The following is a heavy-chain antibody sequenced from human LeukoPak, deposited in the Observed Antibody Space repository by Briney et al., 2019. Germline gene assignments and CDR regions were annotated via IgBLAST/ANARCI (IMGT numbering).Heavy chain of an antibody. D-gene: IGHD3-10*01. CDR1: GYTFTSYA. CDR2: INAGNGNT. V-gene: IGHV1-3*03. J-gene: IGHJ3*02. Sequence: GASVKVSCKASGYTFTSYAMHWVRQAPRQRLEWMGWINAGNGNTKYSQEFQGRVTITRDTSASTAYMELSSLRSEDMAVYYCARERGVRRWATFDIWGQGTMVTVSS. CDR3: ARERGVRRWATFDI.